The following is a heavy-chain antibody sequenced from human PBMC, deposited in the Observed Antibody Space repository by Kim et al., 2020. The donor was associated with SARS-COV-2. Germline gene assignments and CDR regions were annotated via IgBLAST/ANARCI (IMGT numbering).Heavy chain of an antibody. CDR3: AKDVLRYFDWLFGRSHYYYGMDV. Sequence: GGSLRLSCAASGFTFSSYGMHWVRQAPGKGLEWVAVISYDGSNKYYADSVKGRFTISRDNSKNTLYLQMNSLRAEDTAVYYCAKDVLRYFDWLFGRSHYYYGMDVWGQGTTVTVSS. J-gene: IGHJ6*02. CDR2: ISYDGSNK. V-gene: IGHV3-30*18. D-gene: IGHD3-9*01. CDR1: GFTFSSYG.